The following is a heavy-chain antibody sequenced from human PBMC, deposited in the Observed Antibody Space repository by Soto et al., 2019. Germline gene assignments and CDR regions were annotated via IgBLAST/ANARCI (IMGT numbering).Heavy chain of an antibody. CDR3: TTIDDY. J-gene: IGHJ4*02. V-gene: IGHV3-73*01. Sequence: GGSLRLSCAASGFTFSGPVIYWVRQASGKGLEWVGRIRSKVNNYATAYAASVKGRFTISRDDSENTAYLQMNSLKTEDTAVYYCTTIDDYWGQGTLVTVSS. CDR2: IRSKVNNYAT. CDR1: GFTFSGPV.